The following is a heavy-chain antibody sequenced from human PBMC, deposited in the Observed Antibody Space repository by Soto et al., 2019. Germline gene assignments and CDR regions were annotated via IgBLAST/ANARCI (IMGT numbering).Heavy chain of an antibody. CDR3: ARIEYYYDSSGYSPDAFDI. J-gene: IGHJ3*02. CDR1: GYTFTSYG. CDR2: ISAYNGNT. D-gene: IGHD3-22*01. V-gene: IGHV1-18*01. Sequence: ASVKVSCKASGYTFTSYGISWVRQAPGQGLEWMGWISAYNGNTNYAQKLQGRVTMTTDTSTSTAYMELRSLRSGDTAVYYCARIEYYYDSSGYSPDAFDIWGQGTMVTVSS.